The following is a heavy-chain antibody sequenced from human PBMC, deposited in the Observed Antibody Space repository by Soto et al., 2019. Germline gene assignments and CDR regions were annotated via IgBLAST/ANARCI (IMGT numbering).Heavy chain of an antibody. V-gene: IGHV4-59*01. Sequence: RQPPGKRLEWIGAIYYTGSTTHDPSLRSRVTFSVDMSKNQFSLSLTSVTAADTAVYFCAKGVSGGDLAFWGQGXLVTGSS. D-gene: IGHD3-10*01. J-gene: IGHJ4*02. CDR3: AKGVSGGDLAF. CDR2: IYYTGST.